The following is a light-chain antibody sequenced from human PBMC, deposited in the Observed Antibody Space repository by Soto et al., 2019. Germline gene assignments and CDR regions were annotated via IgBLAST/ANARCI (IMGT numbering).Light chain of an antibody. CDR1: QSVSSN. V-gene: IGKV3D-15*01. CDR3: QQYSVWPLT. Sequence: EIVLTQSPATLSVSPGERAALSCRASQSVSSNLAWYQQKPGQPPRLLIFGASTRATGIPARFSGSGSEAELTLTISSLQSEDFAVYYCQQYSVWPLTFGGGTKVDIK. J-gene: IGKJ4*01. CDR2: GAS.